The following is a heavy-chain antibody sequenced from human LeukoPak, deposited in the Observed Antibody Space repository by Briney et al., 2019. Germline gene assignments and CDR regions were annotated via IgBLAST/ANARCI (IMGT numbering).Heavy chain of an antibody. CDR2: MHSDGRT. CDR1: GFSVSNNY. J-gene: IGHJ3*01. V-gene: IGHV3-53*01. Sequence: GGSLRLSCAASGFSVSNNYMNWVRQASGKGLEWVSVMHSDGRTFYADSVKGRFTISRDKSKNMVYLQMDSLRAEDTAVYYCAREGSGRTAYNDGLDVWGQGTMVTVSS. CDR3: AREGSGRTAYNDGLDV. D-gene: IGHD3-10*01.